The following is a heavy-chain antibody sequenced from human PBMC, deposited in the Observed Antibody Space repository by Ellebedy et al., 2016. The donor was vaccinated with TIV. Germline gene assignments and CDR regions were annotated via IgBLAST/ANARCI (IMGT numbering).Heavy chain of an antibody. J-gene: IGHJ3*02. Sequence: AASVKVSCKASGYTFTSYGISWVRQAPGQGLEWMGRIIPILGIANYAQKFQGRVTITADKSTSTAYMELSSLRSEDTAVYYCARAAHGDAFDIWGQGTMVTVSS. CDR1: GYTFTSYG. CDR3: ARAAHGDAFDI. V-gene: IGHV1-69*04. CDR2: IIPILGIA.